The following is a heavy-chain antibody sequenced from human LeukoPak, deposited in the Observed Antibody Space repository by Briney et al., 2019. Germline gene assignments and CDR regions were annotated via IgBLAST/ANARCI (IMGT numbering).Heavy chain of an antibody. CDR3: ARDLYHDSSGYYGY. CDR2: ISSSSNSI. J-gene: IGHJ4*02. Sequence: GGSLRLSCAVSGLRFGSFWMSWVRQAPGKGLEWVSSISSSSNSIYHAVSMKGPFNTPRDNAKNPLYLQMNSLRAEDTAVYYCARDLYHDSSGYYGYWGQGTLVTVSS. V-gene: IGHV3-21*01. CDR1: GLRFGSFW. D-gene: IGHD3-22*01.